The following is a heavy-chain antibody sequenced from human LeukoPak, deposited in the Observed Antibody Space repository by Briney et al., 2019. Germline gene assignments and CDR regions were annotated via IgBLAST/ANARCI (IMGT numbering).Heavy chain of an antibody. CDR1: GYTFTSYD. CDR2: MNPNSGNT. V-gene: IGHV1-8*01. J-gene: IGHJ5*02. D-gene: IGHD3-10*01. Sequence: GASVKVSCKASGYTFTSYDINWVRQATGQGLEWMGWMNPNSGNTGYAQKFQGRVTMTRNTSISTAYMELSSLRSEDTAVYYCASLAMVRGSREYNWFDPWGQGTLVTVSS. CDR3: ASLAMVRGSREYNWFDP.